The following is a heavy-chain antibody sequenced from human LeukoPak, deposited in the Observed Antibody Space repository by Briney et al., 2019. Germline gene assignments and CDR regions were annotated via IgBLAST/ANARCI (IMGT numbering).Heavy chain of an antibody. CDR3: ARRVPGAAAGSSHALDI. Sequence: SETLSLTCTVSGGSISSYYWSWIRQPPGKGLEWIGYIYYSGSTNYNPSLKSRVTISVDTSKNQFSLKLSSVTAADTAVYYCARRVPGAAAGSSHALDIWGQGTMVTVSS. J-gene: IGHJ3*02. V-gene: IGHV4-59*08. CDR2: IYYSGST. D-gene: IGHD6-13*01. CDR1: GGSISSYY.